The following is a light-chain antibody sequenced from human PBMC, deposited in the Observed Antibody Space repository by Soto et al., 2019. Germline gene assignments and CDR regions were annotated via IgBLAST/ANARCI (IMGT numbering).Light chain of an antibody. CDR2: EVT. CDR1: SDIGNYNL. Sequence: QSVLTQPASVSGSPGQSVTISCSGSDIGNYNLVSWYQHLPGRAPKLLIFEVTMRPSGISDRFSGSKSASTASLTISGLQAEDEGDCYCASYAGSRTYVFGSGTKVTVL. CDR3: ASYAGSRTYV. V-gene: IGLV2-23*02. J-gene: IGLJ1*01.